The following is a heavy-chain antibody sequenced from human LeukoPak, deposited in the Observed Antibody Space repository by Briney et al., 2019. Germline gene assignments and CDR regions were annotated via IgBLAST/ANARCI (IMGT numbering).Heavy chain of an antibody. CDR1: SGSFSGYY. J-gene: IGHJ4*02. Sequence: SETLSLTCSVYSGSFSGYYWSWIRQPPGKGLEWIGEINHSVGTNYNPSLKSRVTMSLDTSKNQFSLKLSSVTAADTTVYYCATSGWYLLPGVYWGQGTLVTVSS. CDR2: INHSVGT. CDR3: ATSGWYLLPGVY. V-gene: IGHV4-34*01. D-gene: IGHD6-19*01.